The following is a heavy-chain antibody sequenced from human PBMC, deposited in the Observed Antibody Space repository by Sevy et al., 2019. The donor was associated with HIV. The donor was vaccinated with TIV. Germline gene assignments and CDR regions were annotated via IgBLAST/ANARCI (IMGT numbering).Heavy chain of an antibody. CDR3: ARGRDDIVVVPAVRLYYQNGMDV. D-gene: IGHD2-2*01. J-gene: IGHJ6*02. CDR2: IIPIFGRG. CDR1: GGTFSRHA. Sequence: ASVKVSCKASGGTFSRHAISWVRQAPGQGLEWMGGIIPIFGRGNYAQQFQGRVTITADESTSTAYMELSSLGSDDTAGYYCARGRDDIVVVPAVRLYYQNGMDVWGQGTTVTVSS. V-gene: IGHV1-69*13.